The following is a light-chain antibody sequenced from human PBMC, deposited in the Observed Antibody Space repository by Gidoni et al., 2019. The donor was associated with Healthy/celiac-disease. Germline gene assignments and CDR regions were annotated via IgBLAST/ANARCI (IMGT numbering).Light chain of an antibody. CDR3: QQSYSTPWT. V-gene: IGKV1-39*01. J-gene: IGKJ1*01. Sequence: DIQMTQSPSSLSASVGDRVTITSRASQSISSDLKWYQQKPGKAPKLLIYAAYSLKSGVPSRFSGSGSGKDFTLTISRLQPEDFATYYCQQSYSTPWTFGQGTKVEIK. CDR1: QSISSD. CDR2: AAY.